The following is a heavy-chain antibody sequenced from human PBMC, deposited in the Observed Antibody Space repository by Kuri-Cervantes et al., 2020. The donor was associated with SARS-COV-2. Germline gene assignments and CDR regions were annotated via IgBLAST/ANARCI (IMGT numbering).Heavy chain of an antibody. J-gene: IGHJ6*02. D-gene: IGHD2-15*01. CDR3: ARGGYCSGGSCYSVYYYYYGMDV. V-gene: IGHV3-7*01. CDR2: IKQDGSEK. Sequence: GESLKISCAASGFTFSSYWMSWVRQAPGKGLEWVANIKQDGSEKYYVDSVKGRFTISRDNAKNSLYLQMNSLRAEDTAVYYCARGGYCSGGSCYSVYYYYYGMDVWGQGTTVTVSS. CDR1: GFTFSSYW.